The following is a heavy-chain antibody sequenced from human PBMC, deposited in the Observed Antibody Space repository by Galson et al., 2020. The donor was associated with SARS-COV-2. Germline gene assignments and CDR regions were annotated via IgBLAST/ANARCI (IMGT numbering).Heavy chain of an antibody. CDR3: ASPRGIYYYGSGNYGFDY. V-gene: IGHV1-3*01. D-gene: IGHD3-10*01. CDR2: INAGNGNT. J-gene: IGHJ4*02. Sequence: ASVKVSFKASGYTFTSYAMHWVRQDPGQRLEWMGWINAGNGNTKYSQKFQGRVTITRDTSASTAYMELSSLRSEDTAVYYCASPRGIYYYGSGNYGFDYWGQGTLVTVSS. CDR1: GYTFTSYA.